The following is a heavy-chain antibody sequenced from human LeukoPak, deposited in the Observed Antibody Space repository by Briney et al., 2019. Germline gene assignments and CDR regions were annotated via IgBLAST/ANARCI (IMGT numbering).Heavy chain of an antibody. CDR1: GFTFSSYW. CDR3: AKRGSASRSCFNV. J-gene: IGHJ3*01. V-gene: IGHV3-7*01. D-gene: IGHD3-10*01. CDR2: INQPTSER. Sequence: PGGSLRLSCAASGFTFSSYWMSWVRQAPGKGLEWVASINQPTSERYYVDSVKGRFTISRDNAKNSLYLQMSSLRAEDTAVYYWAKRGSASRSCFNVWGQGTMVTGSS.